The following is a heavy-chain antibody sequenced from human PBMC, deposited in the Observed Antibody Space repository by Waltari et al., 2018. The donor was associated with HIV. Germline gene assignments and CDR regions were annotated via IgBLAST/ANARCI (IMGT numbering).Heavy chain of an antibody. Sequence: QLQLQESGPGLVKPSETLSLTCIVSGGSISSSSSHWGWFRQPPGKGLEWIGSIYRSGSTYNNLSLKSRVTISVDTSQNQFSLKLTSVTAADTAVYYCARETDFDSCGYQNWGQGALVIVSS. CDR1: GGSISSSSSH. CDR2: IYRSGST. CDR3: ARETDFDSCGYQN. V-gene: IGHV4-39*02. D-gene: IGHD3-22*01. J-gene: IGHJ4*02.